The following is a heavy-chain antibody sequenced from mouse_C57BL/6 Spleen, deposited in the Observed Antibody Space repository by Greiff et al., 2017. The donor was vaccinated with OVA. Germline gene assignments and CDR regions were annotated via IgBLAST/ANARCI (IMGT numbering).Heavy chain of an antibody. CDR3: TGPAY. V-gene: IGHV6-3*01. CDR1: GFTFSNYW. J-gene: IGHJ3*01. CDR2: IRLKSDNYAT. Sequence: EVQLQESGGGLVQPGGSMKLSCVASGFTFSNYWMNRVRQSPEKGLEWVAQIRLKSDNYATHYAESVKGRFTISRDDSKSSVYLQMNNLRAEDTGIYYCTGPAYWGQGTLVTVSA.